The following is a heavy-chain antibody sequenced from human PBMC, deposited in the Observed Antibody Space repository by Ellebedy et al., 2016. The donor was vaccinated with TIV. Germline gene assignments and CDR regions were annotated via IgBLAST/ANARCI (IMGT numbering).Heavy chain of an antibody. CDR3: ARAPVYNFFFAMDV. CDR1: GGSISSGGYY. J-gene: IGHJ6*02. Sequence: SETLSLTXTVSGGSISSGGYYWSWIRQPPGQGLEWIGYLYFSGSISYTPSLRSRASISIDTSKNQFSLTLRSVTAAATALYYCARAPVYNFFFAMDVWGQGTTVTVS. V-gene: IGHV4-30-4*08. CDR2: LYFSGSI.